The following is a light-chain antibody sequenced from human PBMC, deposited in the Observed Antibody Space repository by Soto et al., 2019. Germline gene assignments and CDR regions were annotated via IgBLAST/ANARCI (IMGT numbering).Light chain of an antibody. J-gene: IGKJ2*01. Sequence: DVVMTQSPLSLPVTLGQSASISCTSSQSLVYADGNTYLNWLQQRPGQSPRRLIYKVFNRDSGVLDRFSGSASGSEFTLTISRVEAEDIGVYYCMQTAHWPYTFGRGTKLAIK. CDR2: KVF. V-gene: IGKV2-30*01. CDR1: QSLVYADGNTY. CDR3: MQTAHWPYT.